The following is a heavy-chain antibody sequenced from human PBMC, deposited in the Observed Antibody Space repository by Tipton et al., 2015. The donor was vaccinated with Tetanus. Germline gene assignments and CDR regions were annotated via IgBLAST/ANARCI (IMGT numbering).Heavy chain of an antibody. V-gene: IGHV3-21*01. CDR2: ISPRATYR. D-gene: IGHD3/OR15-3a*01. CDR3: ARDRGEDWTNFYYMDV. CDR1: GFAFSSYS. J-gene: IGHJ6*03. Sequence: SLRLSCAASGFAFSSYSMNWVRQAPGKGLEWVSSISPRATYRYYADSVKGRFTISRDDAKNSLYLQMSSLRVGDTAVYYCARDRGEDWTNFYYMDVWGKGATVTVSS.